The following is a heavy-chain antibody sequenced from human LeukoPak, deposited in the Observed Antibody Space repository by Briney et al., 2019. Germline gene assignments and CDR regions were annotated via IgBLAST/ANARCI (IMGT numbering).Heavy chain of an antibody. CDR3: AKDQRTYYYEDAFDI. CDR2: ISYDGSNK. J-gene: IGHJ3*02. V-gene: IGHV3-30*18. Sequence: GGSLRLSCAASGFTFSSYGMHWVRQAPGKGLEWVAVISYDGSNKYYADSVKGRFTISRDNSKNTLYLQMNSLRAEDTAVYCCAKDQRTYYYEDAFDIWGQGTMVTVSS. CDR1: GFTFSSYG. D-gene: IGHD3-22*01.